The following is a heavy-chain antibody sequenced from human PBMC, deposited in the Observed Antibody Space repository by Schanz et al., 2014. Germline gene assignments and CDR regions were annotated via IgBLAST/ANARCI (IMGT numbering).Heavy chain of an antibody. J-gene: IGHJ3*02. D-gene: IGHD6-19*01. CDR2: ISPSSSYI. CDR3: AKCIGWYGRCAFDI. CDR1: GFTFSSYN. Sequence: EVQLVESGGGLVRPGDSLRLSCAASGFTFSSYNINWVRQAPGKGLEYISSISPSSSYIYYADSVKGRFTISRDNAKNSLYLQMNSLRAEDAAVYYCAKCIGWYGRCAFDIWGQGTMVTVSS. V-gene: IGHV3-21*02.